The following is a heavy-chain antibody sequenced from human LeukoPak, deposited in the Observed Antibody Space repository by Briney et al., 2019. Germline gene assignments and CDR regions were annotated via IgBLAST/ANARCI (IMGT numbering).Heavy chain of an antibody. J-gene: IGHJ5*02. CDR2: IKQDGSEK. CDR1: GFTFSSYW. CDR3: AREISSWYRTEGRFDP. V-gene: IGHV3-7*01. Sequence: GGSLRLSCAASGFTFSSYWMTWVRQAPGKGLEWVANIKQDGSEKCYVDSVNGRFTISRDNAKNSLYLQMNRLRAEDTAVYYCAREISSWYRTEGRFDPWGQGTLVTVSS. D-gene: IGHD6-13*01.